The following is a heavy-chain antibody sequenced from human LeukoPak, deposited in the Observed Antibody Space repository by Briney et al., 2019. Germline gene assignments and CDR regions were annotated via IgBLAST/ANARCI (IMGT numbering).Heavy chain of an antibody. D-gene: IGHD2-2*01. Sequence: SETLSLTCTVSGGSISSYYWSWIRQPPGKGLAWIGYIYYSGSTNYNPSLKSRVTISVDTSKNQFSLKLSSVTAADTAVYYCARQPSSTLSFDPWGQGTLVTVSS. CDR1: GGSISSYY. CDR2: IYYSGST. CDR3: ARQPSSTLSFDP. J-gene: IGHJ5*02. V-gene: IGHV4-59*01.